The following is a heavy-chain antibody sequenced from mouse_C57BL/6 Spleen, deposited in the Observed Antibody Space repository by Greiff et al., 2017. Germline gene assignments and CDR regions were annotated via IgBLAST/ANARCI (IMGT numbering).Heavy chain of an antibody. D-gene: IGHD1-1*01. J-gene: IGHJ2*01. Sequence: QVQLKQPGAELVRPGSSVKLSCKASGYTFTSYWMHWVKQRPIQGLEWIGNIDPSASETQSNQPFQAKATLTVDKSSSPAYLQLSSLTSEDSAVYYGASERGSSPYYFDFWGQGTTRTVSS. CDR1: GYTFTSYW. CDR2: IDPSASET. CDR3: ASERGSSPYYFDF. V-gene: IGHV1-52*01.